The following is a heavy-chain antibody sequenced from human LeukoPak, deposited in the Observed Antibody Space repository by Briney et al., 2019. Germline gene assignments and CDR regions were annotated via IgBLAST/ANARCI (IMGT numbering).Heavy chain of an antibody. V-gene: IGHV3-23*01. CDR2: ISGSGGNT. CDR3: ANPPTATTNF. J-gene: IGHJ4*02. D-gene: IGHD4-11*01. CDR1: GFTFNNYA. Sequence: GGSLRLSCAACGFTFNNYAMSWVRQAPGKGLEWVSSISGSGGNTFYTDSVKGRFTISRDKSKNMLFLQMNSLRVEDTAVYYCANPPTATTNFWGQGTLVTVSS.